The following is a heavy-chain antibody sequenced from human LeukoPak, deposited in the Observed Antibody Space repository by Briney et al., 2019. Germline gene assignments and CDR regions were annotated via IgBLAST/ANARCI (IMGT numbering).Heavy chain of an antibody. D-gene: IGHD1-26*01. CDR1: GFTFSSYA. J-gene: IGHJ4*02. CDR2: ISGSGGST. V-gene: IGHV3-23*01. CDR3: AKDQASGSHGSYFDY. Sequence: GGSLRLSCAASGFTFSSYAMSWVRQAPGKGLEWVSAISGSGGSTYYADSVKGRFTISRDNSKNTLYLQMNSLRAEDTAVYYCAKDQASGSHGSYFDYWGQGTLVTVSS.